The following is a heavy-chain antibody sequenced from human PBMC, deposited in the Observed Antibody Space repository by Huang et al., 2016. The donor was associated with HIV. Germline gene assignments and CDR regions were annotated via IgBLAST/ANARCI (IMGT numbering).Heavy chain of an antibody. D-gene: IGHD3-16*01. J-gene: IGHJ3*01. Sequence: EVQLVESGGGLVRPDRSLRLSCAASGFTFDDYALHWFRQTTGKGLEWVSGINWKSGNIAYADSVRGRFTISRDNAKNSLYLQMNSLRPEDTALYYCAKDWGYDFGAFDFWGRGTMVTVSS. V-gene: IGHV3-9*01. CDR2: INWKSGNI. CDR1: GFTFDDYA. CDR3: AKDWGYDFGAFDF.